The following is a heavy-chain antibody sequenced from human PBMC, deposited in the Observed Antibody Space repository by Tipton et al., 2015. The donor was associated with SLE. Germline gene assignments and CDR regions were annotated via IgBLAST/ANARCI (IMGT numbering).Heavy chain of an antibody. V-gene: IGHV4-34*01. J-gene: IGHJ4*02. CDR2: INHSGST. CDR3: ARGRYCSSTSCSYYFDY. D-gene: IGHD2-2*01. Sequence: TLSLTCAVYGGSFSGYYWSWIRQPPGKGLEWIGEINHSGSTNYNPSLKSRVTISIDTSKNQFSLKVSSVTAADTAVYYCARGRYCSSTSCSYYFDYWGPGTLVTVSS. CDR1: GGSFSGYY.